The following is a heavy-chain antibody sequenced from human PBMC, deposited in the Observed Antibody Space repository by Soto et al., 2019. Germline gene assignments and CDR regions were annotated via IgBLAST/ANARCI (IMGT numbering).Heavy chain of an antibody. J-gene: IGHJ5*02. Sequence: QVQLVQSGAEVKKPGSSVNVSCKTSGGTFGNSAVTWVRQAPGQGLEWLGGIVPMFGTANYAQKFQGRVTITADESTITAHMELNSLKTDETAVYYCARDGDPQSAFWSGPLGGGRFDPWGQGTLVTVSS. V-gene: IGHV1-69*12. D-gene: IGHD3-3*01. CDR3: ARDGDPQSAFWSGPLGGGRFDP. CDR2: IVPMFGTA. CDR1: GGTFGNSA.